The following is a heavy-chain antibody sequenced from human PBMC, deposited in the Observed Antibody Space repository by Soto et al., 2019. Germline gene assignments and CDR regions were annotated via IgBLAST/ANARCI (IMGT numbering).Heavy chain of an antibody. CDR3: ARKAYGELSYYYYGMAV. V-gene: IGHV3-33*01. J-gene: IGHJ6*02. Sequence: QVQLVESGGGVVQPGRSLRLSCAASGFTFSSYGMHWVRQAPGKGLEWVAVIWYGGSNKYYADSVKGRFTISRDNSKNTLDLQMNRLRAEDTAVYYCARKAYGELSYYYYGMAVWGQGTTVTVSS. CDR1: GFTFSSYG. D-gene: IGHD4-17*01. CDR2: IWYGGSNK.